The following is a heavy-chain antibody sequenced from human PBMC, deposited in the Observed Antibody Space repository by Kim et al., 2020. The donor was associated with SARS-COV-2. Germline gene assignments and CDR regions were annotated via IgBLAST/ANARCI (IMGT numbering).Heavy chain of an antibody. CDR3: AKRGIVVVPAAISRLYYYGMDV. J-gene: IGHJ6*02. CDR1: GFTFSSYA. CDR2: ISGSGGST. Sequence: GGSLRLSCAASGFTFSSYAMSWVRRAPGKGLEWVSAISGSGGSTYYADSVKGRFTISRDNSKNTLYLQMNSLRAEDTAVYYCAKRGIVVVPAAISRLYYYGMDVWGQGTTVTVSS. V-gene: IGHV3-23*01. D-gene: IGHD2-2*02.